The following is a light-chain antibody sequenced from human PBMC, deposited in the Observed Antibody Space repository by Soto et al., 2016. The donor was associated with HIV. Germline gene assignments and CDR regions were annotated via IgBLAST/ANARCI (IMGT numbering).Light chain of an antibody. V-gene: IGKV1D-13*01. CDR3: QQFNNYPLT. Sequence: AIQLTQSPSSLSASVGDRVTITCRASQGISSALAWYQQKPGKPPKLLIYDASSLKSGVPSRFSGSGSGTHFTLIISGLQPEDFATYYCQQFNNYPLTFGGGTNVEIK. J-gene: IGKJ4*01. CDR2: DAS. CDR1: QGISSA.